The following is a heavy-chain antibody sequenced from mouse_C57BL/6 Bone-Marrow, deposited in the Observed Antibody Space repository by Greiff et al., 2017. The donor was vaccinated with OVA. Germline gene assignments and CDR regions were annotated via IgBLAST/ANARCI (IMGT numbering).Heavy chain of an antibody. D-gene: IGHD2-12*01. J-gene: IGHJ1*01. CDR1: GYTFTSYW. CDR3: AEGDYNYTWEFGV. Sequence: QVQLQQPGAELVMPGASVKLSCKASGYTFTSYWMHWVKQRPGQGLEWIGEIDPSDSYTNYNQKFKGKSTLTVDKSSSTAYMQLSSLTSEDSAVYYCAEGDYNYTWEFGVWGAGTPVTVSS. V-gene: IGHV1-69*01. CDR2: IDPSDSYT.